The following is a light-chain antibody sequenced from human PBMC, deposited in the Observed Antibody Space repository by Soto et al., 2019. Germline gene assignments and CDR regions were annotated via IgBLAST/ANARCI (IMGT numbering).Light chain of an antibody. CDR3: QQFNGYPLT. J-gene: IGKJ4*01. Sequence: AIQLTQSPSSLSASVRDRVTITCRASQGISSALAWYQKKPGKAPKLLIYGASNLKSGVPSRFSGSGSGTDFTLTISSLQPEDFATYYCQQFNGYPLTFGGGTKVEIE. V-gene: IGKV1-13*02. CDR1: QGISSA. CDR2: GAS.